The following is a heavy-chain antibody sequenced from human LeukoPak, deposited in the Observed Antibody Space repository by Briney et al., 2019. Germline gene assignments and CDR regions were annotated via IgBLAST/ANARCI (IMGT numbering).Heavy chain of an antibody. CDR3: SRESGAFCPFGY. CDR1: GGSISSTNW. V-gene: IGHV4-4*02. Sequence: PSETLSLTCGVSGGSISSTNWWNWVRQPPGQGLEWIGEVSLTGETNYNPSLNGRVTMSLDGSRNQLSLTLTSVTAADTAIYYCSRESGAFCPFGYWGQGTLVIVPP. CDR2: VSLTGET. J-gene: IGHJ4*02. D-gene: IGHD1-26*01.